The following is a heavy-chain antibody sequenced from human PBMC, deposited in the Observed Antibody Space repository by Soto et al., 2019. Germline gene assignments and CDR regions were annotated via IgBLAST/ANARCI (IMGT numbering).Heavy chain of an antibody. CDR2: ISSSSSYI. V-gene: IGHV3-21*01. CDR1: GFTFSSYS. CDR3: ASRYDFWSGSPVDY. J-gene: IGHJ4*02. D-gene: IGHD3-3*01. Sequence: GSLRLSCAASGFTFSSYSMNWVRQAKGKGLEWVSSISSSSSYIYYADSVKGRFTISRDNAKNSLYLQMNSLRAEDTAVYYCASRYDFWSGSPVDYWGQGTLVTVSS.